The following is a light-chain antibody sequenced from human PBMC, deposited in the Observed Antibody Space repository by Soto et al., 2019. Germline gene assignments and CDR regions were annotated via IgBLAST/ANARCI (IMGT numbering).Light chain of an antibody. CDR1: QSINKN. J-gene: IGKJ5*01. V-gene: IGKV3-15*01. Sequence: EIVITQSPCTLSVSPGERATLSCRASQSINKNLAWYQQKPGRAPRLLIYGVSTRASGIPARFSGSGSETEFTLTISSLQSEDFAVYYCQQYDNWPPYTFGQGTRLEIK. CDR2: GVS. CDR3: QQYDNWPPYT.